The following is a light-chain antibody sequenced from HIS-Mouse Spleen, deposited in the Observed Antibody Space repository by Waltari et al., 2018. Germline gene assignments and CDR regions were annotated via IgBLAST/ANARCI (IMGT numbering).Light chain of an antibody. CDR3: QQYNSYLT. V-gene: IGKV1-5*03. CDR2: KAS. CDR1: QSISSW. J-gene: IGKJ4*01. Sequence: DIQMTQSPSTLSASVGDRVTITCRASQSISSWLAWYQQKPGKAPKLLIYKASSLESGVPSRLSGSGSGKEFTLTISSLQPDDFATYYCQQYNSYLTFGGGTKVEIK.